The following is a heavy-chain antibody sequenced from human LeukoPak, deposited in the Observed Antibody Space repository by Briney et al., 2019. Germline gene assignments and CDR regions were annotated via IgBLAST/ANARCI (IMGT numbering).Heavy chain of an antibody. D-gene: IGHD6-13*01. CDR2: IYYSGST. CDR3: ARGDLAAAGTATVYYMDV. J-gene: IGHJ6*03. CDR1: GGSISSYY. Sequence: NPSETLSLTCTASGGSISSYYWSWIRQPPGKGLEWIGYIYYSGSTNYNPSLKSRVTISVDTSKNQFSLKLSSVTAADTAVYYCARGDLAAAGTATVYYMDVWGKGTTVTVSS. V-gene: IGHV4-59*01.